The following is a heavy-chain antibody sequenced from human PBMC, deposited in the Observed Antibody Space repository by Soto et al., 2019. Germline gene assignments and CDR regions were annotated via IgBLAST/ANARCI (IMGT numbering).Heavy chain of an antibody. Sequence: SETLSLTCPVSGYSVGSDDYYWSWIRQPPGKGLEWIGYIYYNGNTYYNPSLKSRLTMSVDTSKNELSLKLRSVTAADTAVYYCARQIMIVVVSRSWFDPWGQGTQVTVSS. CDR2: IYYNGNT. D-gene: IGHD3-22*01. J-gene: IGHJ5*02. CDR3: ARQIMIVVVSRSWFDP. CDR1: GYSVGSDDYY. V-gene: IGHV4-30-4*01.